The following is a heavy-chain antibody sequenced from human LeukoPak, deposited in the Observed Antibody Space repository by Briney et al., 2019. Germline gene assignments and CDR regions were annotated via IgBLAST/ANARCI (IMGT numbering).Heavy chain of an antibody. CDR2: ISYDGSNK. J-gene: IGHJ4*02. CDR3: ARDRFTIFGVVITYYFDY. V-gene: IGHV3-30*01. CDR1: GFTFSSYA. D-gene: IGHD3-3*01. Sequence: GGSLRLSCAASGFTFSSYAMHWVRQAPGKGLEWVADISYDGSNKYYADSVKGRFTISRDNSKNTLYLQMNSLRAEDTAVYYCARDRFTIFGVVITYYFDYWGQGTLVTVSS.